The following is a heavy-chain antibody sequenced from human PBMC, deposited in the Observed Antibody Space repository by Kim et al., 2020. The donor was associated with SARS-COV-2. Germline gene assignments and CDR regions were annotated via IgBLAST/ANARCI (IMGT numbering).Heavy chain of an antibody. V-gene: IGHV3-15*01. CDR3: TSTGDSSWYTPRWIDY. CDR2: IKSKTDGGTT. CDR1: GFTFSNAW. D-gene: IGHD6-13*01. J-gene: IGHJ4*02. Sequence: GGSLRLSCAASGFTFSNAWMSWVRQAPGKGLEWVGRIKSKTDGGTTDYAAPVKGRFTISRDDSKNTLYLQMNSLKTEDTAVYYCTSTGDSSWYTPRWIDYWGQGTLVTVSS.